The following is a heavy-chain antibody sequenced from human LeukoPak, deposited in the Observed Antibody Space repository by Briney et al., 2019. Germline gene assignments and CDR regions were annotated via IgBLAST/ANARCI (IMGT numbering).Heavy chain of an antibody. V-gene: IGHV3-74*01. CDR1: GFTFSSYW. D-gene: IGHD3-22*01. CDR2: INSDGSST. Sequence: PGGSLRLSCAASGFTFSSYWMHWVRQAPGKGLVWVSRINSDGSSTSYADSVKGRFTISRDNSKNTLYLQMNSLRAEDTAVYYCAKDSRYDSSGYYLQYYFDYWGQGTLVTVSS. J-gene: IGHJ4*02. CDR3: AKDSRYDSSGYYLQYYFDY.